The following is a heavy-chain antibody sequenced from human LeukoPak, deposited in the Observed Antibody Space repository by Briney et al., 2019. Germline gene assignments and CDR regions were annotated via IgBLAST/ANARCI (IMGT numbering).Heavy chain of an antibody. CDR3: ARMDAGDIALAWDY. Sequence: GASVKVSCKASGYTFTGYYMHWVRQAPGQGLEWMGWINPNSGGTNYAQKFQGRVTMTRDTSISTAYMELSRLRSDDTAVYYCARMDAGDIALAWDYWGQGTLVTVSS. CDR1: GYTFTGYY. CDR2: INPNSGGT. V-gene: IGHV1-2*02. D-gene: IGHD2-8*02. J-gene: IGHJ4*02.